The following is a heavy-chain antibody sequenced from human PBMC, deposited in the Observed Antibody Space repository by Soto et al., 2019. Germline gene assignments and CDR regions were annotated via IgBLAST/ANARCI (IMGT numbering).Heavy chain of an antibody. J-gene: IGHJ2*01. D-gene: IGHD1-26*01. CDR3: ARHGVGSFWYFDI. V-gene: IGHV1-18*01. Sequence: QVQLVQSGGEVKKPGASVKVSCKASGNTFMSYGFSWVRQAPGQGLEWMGWISAYNGKTDYAQKVQDRVIMTRDTVTSTVYRELTSLTSDDTAVYFCARHGVGSFWYFDIWGRGTLVSVSS. CDR2: ISAYNGKT. CDR1: GNTFMSYG.